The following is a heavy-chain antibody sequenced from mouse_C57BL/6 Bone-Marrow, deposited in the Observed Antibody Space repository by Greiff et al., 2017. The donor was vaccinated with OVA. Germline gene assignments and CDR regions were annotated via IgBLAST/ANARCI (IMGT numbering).Heavy chain of an antibody. CDR2: IYPGSGNT. Sequence: VQLQQSGAELVRPGASVTLSCKASGYTFTDYYINWVKQRPGQGLELIARIYPGSGNTYYNEKFKGKATLTAEKSSSTAYMQLSSLTSEDSAVYFCARVGGLRLLWFAYWGQGTLVTVSA. CDR3: ARVGGLRLLWFAY. V-gene: IGHV1-76*01. CDR1: GYTFTDYY. J-gene: IGHJ3*01. D-gene: IGHD3-2*02.